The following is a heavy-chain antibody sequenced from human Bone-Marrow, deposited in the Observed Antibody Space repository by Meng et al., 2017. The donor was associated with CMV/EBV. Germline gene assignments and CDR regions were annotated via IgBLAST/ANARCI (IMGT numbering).Heavy chain of an antibody. Sequence: SETLSLTCTVSGGSISSYYWSWIRQPPGKGLEWIGYIYYSGSTNYNPSLKSRVTISVDTSKNQFSLKLSSVTAADTAVYYCARGRGSSLRPFDLWGRGTLVTVSS. CDR3: ARGRGSSLRPFDL. CDR1: GGSISSYY. J-gene: IGHJ2*01. D-gene: IGHD6-6*01. CDR2: IYYSGST. V-gene: IGHV4-59*12.